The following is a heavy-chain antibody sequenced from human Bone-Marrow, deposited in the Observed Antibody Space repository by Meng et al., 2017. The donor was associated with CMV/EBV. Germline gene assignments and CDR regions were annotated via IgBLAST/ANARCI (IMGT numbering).Heavy chain of an antibody. V-gene: IGHV3-23*01. J-gene: IGHJ6*02. CDR3: ASKESYFYDSNYYGMDV. D-gene: IGHD3-22*01. CDR2: ISGSGGST. Sequence: GGSLRLSCAASGFTFSSFAMNWVRQAPGKGLEWVSAISGSGGSTYYADSVKGRFTISRDNSKNTLYLQMNSLRVEDTAVYYCASKESYFYDSNYYGMDVWGQGTTVTVSS. CDR1: GFTFSSFA.